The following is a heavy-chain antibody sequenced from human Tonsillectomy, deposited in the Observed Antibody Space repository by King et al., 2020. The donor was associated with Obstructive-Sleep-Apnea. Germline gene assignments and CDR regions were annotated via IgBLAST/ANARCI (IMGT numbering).Heavy chain of an antibody. D-gene: IGHD3-10*01. CDR1: GYTSSNYG. J-gene: IGHJ4*02. CDR2: ILYDGSNT. CDR3: ASPDGSGSHPPYYDY. Sequence: VQLVESGGGVVQPGRSLRLSCAASGYTSSNYGMHWVRQALGKGLEWVAIILYDGSNTYYADSVKGRFTISRDNSKNTLYLQMNSLRSEDTAVYYCASPDGSGSHPPYYDYWGQGTLVTVSS. V-gene: IGHV3-30*03.